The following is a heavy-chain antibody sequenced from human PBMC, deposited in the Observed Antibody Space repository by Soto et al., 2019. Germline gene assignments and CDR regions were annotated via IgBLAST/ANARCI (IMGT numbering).Heavy chain of an antibody. CDR1: GYSISSGYY. J-gene: IGHJ6*02. CDR3: ARDIVVVPAASGPGGMDV. V-gene: IGHV4-38-2*02. Sequence: SETLSLTCSVSGYSISSGYYWGWRRQPPGKGVGGSGSIDRSGSTYYNPSLQSRFTISADTSKNPFFLKLSTLTAADTAVYYCARDIVVVPAASGPGGMDVWGQGTTVTVSS. CDR2: IDRSGST. D-gene: IGHD2-2*01.